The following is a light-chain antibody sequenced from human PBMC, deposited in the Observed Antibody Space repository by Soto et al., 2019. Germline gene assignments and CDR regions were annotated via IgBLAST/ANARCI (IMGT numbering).Light chain of an antibody. CDR3: QQYGSSPPMYT. J-gene: IGKJ2*01. CDR2: GAS. CDR1: QSVSSSY. Sequence: EIVLTQSPGTLSLSPGERATLSCRASQSVSSSYLAWYQQKPGQAPRLLIYGASSKATGIPDRFRGSGSGTDLNLTISRLEPEDFAVYYCQQYGSSPPMYTFGQGTKLEIK. V-gene: IGKV3-20*01.